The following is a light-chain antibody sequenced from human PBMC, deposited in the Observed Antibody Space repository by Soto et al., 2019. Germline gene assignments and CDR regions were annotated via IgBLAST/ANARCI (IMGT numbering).Light chain of an antibody. CDR3: QAWDSSTALYV. Sequence: SSELTQPHPRSLFPGHRASITRPGEKLGDKYACGYQQKPGQSPVLVIYQDSKRPSGIPERFSGSNSGNTATLTISGTQAMDEADYYCQAWDSSTALYVFGTGTKVTVL. V-gene: IGLV3-1*01. CDR1: KLGDKY. CDR2: QDS. J-gene: IGLJ1*01.